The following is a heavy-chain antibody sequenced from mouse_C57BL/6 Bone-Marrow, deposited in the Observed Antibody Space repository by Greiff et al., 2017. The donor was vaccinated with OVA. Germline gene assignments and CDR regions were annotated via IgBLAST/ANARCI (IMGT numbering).Heavy chain of an antibody. CDR3: ASGDYYGSFYFDY. V-gene: IGHV2-2*01. CDR2: IWSGGST. Sequence: QVQLQQSGPGLVQPSQSLSITCTVSGFSLTSYGVHWVRQSPGKGLEWLGVIWSGGSTDYNAAFISRLSISKDNSKSQVFFKMNSLQADDTAIYYCASGDYYGSFYFDYWGQGTTLTVSS. D-gene: IGHD1-1*01. J-gene: IGHJ2*01. CDR1: GFSLTSYG.